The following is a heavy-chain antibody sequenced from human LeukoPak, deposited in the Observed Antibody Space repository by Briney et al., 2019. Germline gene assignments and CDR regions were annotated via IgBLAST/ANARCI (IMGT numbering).Heavy chain of an antibody. D-gene: IGHD6-13*01. CDR2: ITLSGGST. CDR1: GFTFSYYD. Sequence: GGSLRLSCAASGFTFSYYDMSWVRQAPGKGLEWVASITLSGGSTFYADSVKGRFTISRDNSKNTLYLQMNSLSAEDTAVYYCARDRGIAAAGNFDYWGQGTLVTVSS. V-gene: IGHV3-23*01. CDR3: ARDRGIAAAGNFDY. J-gene: IGHJ4*02.